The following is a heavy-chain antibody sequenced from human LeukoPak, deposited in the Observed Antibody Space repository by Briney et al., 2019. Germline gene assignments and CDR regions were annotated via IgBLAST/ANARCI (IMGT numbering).Heavy chain of an antibody. CDR3: VFLTGYRFDF. Sequence: GGSLRLSCAASGFILSSYSMNWVRQAPGKGLEWVSSISSSSSFIYNADSVKGRFTISRDNAKNSLYLQMNSLRAEDTAAYYRVFLTGYRFDFWGQGTLVTVSS. D-gene: IGHD3-9*01. CDR1: GFILSSYS. CDR2: ISSSSSFI. V-gene: IGHV3-21*04. J-gene: IGHJ4*02.